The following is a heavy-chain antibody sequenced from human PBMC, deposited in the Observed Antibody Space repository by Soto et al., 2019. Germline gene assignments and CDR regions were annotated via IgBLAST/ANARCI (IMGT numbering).Heavy chain of an antibody. Sequence: VKVSCKTSGYTFTTYGITWVRQAPGQGLEWLGWITTYNSNTNYAQNLHGRLTMTIHASTSTAYMELRSLRCDDTAVYYCARGCGGDCRLFDYWGQGXLVTVYS. CDR1: GYTFTTYG. CDR3: ARGCGGDCRLFDY. D-gene: IGHD2-21*02. V-gene: IGHV1-18*04. CDR2: ITTYNSNT. J-gene: IGHJ4*02.